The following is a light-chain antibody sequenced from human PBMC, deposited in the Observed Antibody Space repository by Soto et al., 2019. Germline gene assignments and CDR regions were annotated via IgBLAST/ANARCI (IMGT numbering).Light chain of an antibody. Sequence: EIVLTQSPGTLSLSPGERATLSCMASQSVSSSSLAWYQQKRGQAPRLLIHDASSRATGIPDRFSGSGSGTEFTLTISSLQPDDFATYYCQQYNSYSWTFGQGTKVDIK. CDR2: DAS. CDR3: QQYNSYSWT. CDR1: QSVSSSS. V-gene: IGKV3-20*01. J-gene: IGKJ1*01.